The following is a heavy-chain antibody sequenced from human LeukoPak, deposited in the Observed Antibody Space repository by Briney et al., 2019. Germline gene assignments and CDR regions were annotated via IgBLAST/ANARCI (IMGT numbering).Heavy chain of an antibody. Sequence: GGSLRLSCAASGFTFSSYDMHWVRQATGKGLEWVSAIGTAGDTCYPGSVKGRFTISRENAKNSLYLQMNSLRAGDTAVYYCARGRATIPPRGYYYGMDVWGQGTTVTVSS. V-gene: IGHV3-13*01. CDR3: ARGRATIPPRGYYYGMDV. CDR1: GFTFSSYD. J-gene: IGHJ6*02. CDR2: IGTAGDT. D-gene: IGHD5-12*01.